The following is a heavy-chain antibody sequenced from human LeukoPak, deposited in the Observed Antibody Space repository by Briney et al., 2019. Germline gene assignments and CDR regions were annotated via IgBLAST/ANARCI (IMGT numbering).Heavy chain of an antibody. CDR2: IYYSGNT. J-gene: IGHJ3*02. CDR3: ASEGDSSAWGDAFDI. D-gene: IGHD3-22*01. CDR1: GGSITSYN. Sequence: PSETLSLTCTVSGGSITSYNWNWIRQPPGKGLEWIGFIYYSGNTNYNPSLKSRVTISVDTSKNQFSLKLSSVAAADTAVYYCASEGDSSAWGDAFDIWGQGTMVTVSS. V-gene: IGHV4-59*01.